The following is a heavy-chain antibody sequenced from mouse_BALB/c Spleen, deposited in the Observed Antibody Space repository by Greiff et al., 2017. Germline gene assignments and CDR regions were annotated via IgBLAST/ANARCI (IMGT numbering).Heavy chain of an antibody. J-gene: IGHJ3*01. Sequence: VQLKESGPSLVKPSQTLSLTCSVTGDSITSGYWNWIRKFPGNKLEYMGYISYSGSTYYNPSLKSRISITRDTSKNQYYLQLNSVTTEDTATYYCARPIHYYGSAWFAYWGQGTLVTVSA. V-gene: IGHV3-8*02. CDR3: ARPIHYYGSAWFAY. CDR1: GDSITSGY. D-gene: IGHD1-2*01. CDR2: ISYSGST.